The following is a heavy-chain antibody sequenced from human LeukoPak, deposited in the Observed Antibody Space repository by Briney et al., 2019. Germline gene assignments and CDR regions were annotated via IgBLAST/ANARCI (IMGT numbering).Heavy chain of an antibody. Sequence: ASVKVSCKASGYTFTGYYMHWVRQAPGQGLEWMGGINPNSGGTNYGKKFQGRVTLTRDTSISTAYMELSRLRSDDTAVYYCAREATGVSYYYYYMDVWGKGTTVTVSS. CDR1: GYTFTGYY. D-gene: IGHD2-8*01. CDR2: INPNSGGT. CDR3: AREATGVSYYYYYMDV. J-gene: IGHJ6*03. V-gene: IGHV1-2*02.